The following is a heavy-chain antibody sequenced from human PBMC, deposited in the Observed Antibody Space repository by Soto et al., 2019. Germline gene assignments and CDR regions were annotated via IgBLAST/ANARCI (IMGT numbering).Heavy chain of an antibody. CDR3: ASNGGGNAQRPWTVFDY. V-gene: IGHV1-69*13. CDR1: GGTFSSCA. D-gene: IGHD2-15*01. Sequence: SVKVSCKASGGTFSSCAISWVRQAPGQGLEWMGGIIPIFGTANYAQKFQGRVTITADESTSTAYMELSSLRSEDTAVYYCASNGGGNAQRPWTVFDYWGQGTLVTVSS. CDR2: IIPIFGTA. J-gene: IGHJ4*02.